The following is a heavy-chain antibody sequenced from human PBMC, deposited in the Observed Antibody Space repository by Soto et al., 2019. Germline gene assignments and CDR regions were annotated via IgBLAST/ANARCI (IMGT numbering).Heavy chain of an antibody. CDR1: GASISSSNYY. CDR2: IYYSGNT. CDR3: ARTGGYSLGTPFDY. Sequence: QLQLQDSGPGLVKPSETLSFSCTVSGASISSSNYYWGWIRQPPGKGLEWIGSIYYSGNTYYNPSLKSRVTISVGTSKNHFSLRLTSVTAADTAIYYCARTGGYSLGTPFDYWDQGTLVTVSS. J-gene: IGHJ4*02. V-gene: IGHV4-39*02. D-gene: IGHD3-16*01.